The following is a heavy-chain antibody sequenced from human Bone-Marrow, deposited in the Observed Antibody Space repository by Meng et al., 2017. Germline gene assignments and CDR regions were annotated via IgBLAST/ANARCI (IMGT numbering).Heavy chain of an antibody. CDR1: GFTFSSYA. Sequence: QVQLVERGGGGVQPGRSWGPSLAASGFTFSSYARHWVRQAPGKGREWVAVISYDGSNKYYADSVKGRFTISRDNSKNTLYLQMNSLRAEDTAVYYCARAEAPTVTTFGYWGQGTLVTVSS. CDR2: ISYDGSNK. V-gene: IGHV3-30*01. D-gene: IGHD4-11*01. J-gene: IGHJ4*02. CDR3: ARAEAPTVTTFGY.